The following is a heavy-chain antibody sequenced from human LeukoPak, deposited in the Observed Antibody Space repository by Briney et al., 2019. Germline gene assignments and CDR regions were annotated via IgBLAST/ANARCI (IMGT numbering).Heavy chain of an antibody. CDR3: ARVYCSSTSRYSLDAFDI. J-gene: IGHJ3*02. CDR1: GGSISSYY. V-gene: IGHV4-59*01. CDR2: IYYSGST. D-gene: IGHD2-2*01. Sequence: SETLSLTCTVSGGSISSYYWSWIRQPPGKGLEWIGYIYYSGSTNYNPSLKSRVTISVDTSKNQFSLKLSSVTAADTAVYYCARVYCSSTSRYSLDAFDIWGQGTMVTVSS.